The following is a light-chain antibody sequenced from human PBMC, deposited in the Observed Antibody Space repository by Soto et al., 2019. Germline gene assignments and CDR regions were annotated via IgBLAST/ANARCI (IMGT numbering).Light chain of an antibody. J-gene: IGKJ3*01. CDR2: SAS. CDR3: QQSSTSRA. CDR1: QSIASN. V-gene: IGKV1-39*01. Sequence: DIPMTQSPSSLSASVGDRVTITCRASQSIASNLNWYQQKPGKVPKLLIYSASSLQSGVPSRFSGSGSGTDFTLTIISLQPEDFGSYYCQQSSTSRAFGPGTRVDIK.